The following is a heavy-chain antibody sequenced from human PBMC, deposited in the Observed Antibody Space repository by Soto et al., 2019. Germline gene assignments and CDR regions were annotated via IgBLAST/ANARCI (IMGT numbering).Heavy chain of an antibody. CDR1: GGTFSSYA. Sequence: VQLVQSGAEVKKPGSSVKVSCKASGGTFSSYAISWVRQAPGQGLEWMGGIIPIFGTANYAQKFQGRVTITADKSTSAAYMELSSLRSVDTAVYYCARDASLAAAGTTPLGPWGQGTLFTVSS. V-gene: IGHV1-69*06. D-gene: IGHD6-13*01. CDR2: IIPIFGTA. CDR3: ARDASLAAAGTTPLGP. J-gene: IGHJ5*02.